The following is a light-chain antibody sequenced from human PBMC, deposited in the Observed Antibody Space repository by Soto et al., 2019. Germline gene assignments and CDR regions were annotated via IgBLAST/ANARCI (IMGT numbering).Light chain of an antibody. CDR3: QQYNSHWT. Sequence: IQMTQSPSSLSASVGDRFTITFRASQSISSYLNWYQQKPGKAPNLLIYDASSLQSGVPSRFSGIGSGTEFTLTISSLQPDDFATYYCQQYNSHWTFGQGTKVDI. CDR2: DAS. V-gene: IGKV1-5*01. CDR1: QSISSY. J-gene: IGKJ1*01.